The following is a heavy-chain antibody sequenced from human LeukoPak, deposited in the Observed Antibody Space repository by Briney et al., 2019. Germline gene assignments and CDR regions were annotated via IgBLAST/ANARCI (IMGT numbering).Heavy chain of an antibody. D-gene: IGHD4-17*01. Sequence: PGRSLRLSCAASGFTFSSYGMHWVRQAPGKGLEWVAVISYDGSNKYYADSVKGRFTISRDNSKNTLYLQMNSPRAEDTAVYYCAKARFSYGDYNYYYYGMDVWGQGTTVTVSS. CDR1: GFTFSSYG. J-gene: IGHJ6*02. CDR3: AKARFSYGDYNYYYYGMDV. CDR2: ISYDGSNK. V-gene: IGHV3-30*18.